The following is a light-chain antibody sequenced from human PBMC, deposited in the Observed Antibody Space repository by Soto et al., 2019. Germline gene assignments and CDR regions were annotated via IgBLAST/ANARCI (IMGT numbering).Light chain of an antibody. CDR2: AGT. CDR3: QQSYSTPSIT. J-gene: IGKJ5*01. CDR1: QSISSY. Sequence: DIQMTQSPSSLSASVGDRVTITCRASQSISSYLNWYQHKPGKAXKPLIYAGTRLQSGVPSKFKGNVSGTEFTLNNRRLQTEDFATYYGQQSYSTPSITFGQGTRLEIK. V-gene: IGKV1-39*01.